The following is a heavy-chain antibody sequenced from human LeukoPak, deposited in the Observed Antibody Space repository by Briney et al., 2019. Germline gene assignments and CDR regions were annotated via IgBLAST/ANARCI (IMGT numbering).Heavy chain of an antibody. D-gene: IGHD5-18*01. CDR1: GGSTSGYY. J-gene: IGHJ4*02. V-gene: IGHV4-59*08. CDR2: IYYSGST. CDR3: ARLSGYSSRGVRFDY. Sequence: SETLSLTCTVSGGSTSGYYWSWIRQPPGKGLEWIGDIYYSGSTNYNPSLTSRVTISVDTSKNQFSLKLSSVTAADTAVYYCARLSGYSSRGVRFDYWGQGTLVTVSS.